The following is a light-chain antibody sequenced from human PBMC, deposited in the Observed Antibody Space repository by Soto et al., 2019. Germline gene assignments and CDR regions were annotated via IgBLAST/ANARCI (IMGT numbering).Light chain of an antibody. CDR1: QSISSW. V-gene: IGKV1-5*03. Sequence: DIQMTQSPSTLSASVGDRVTITCRASQSISSWLAWYQQKPGKAPKSLIYKASSLESGVPSRFSGSGSGTEFTLTISSLQPDDFAVYYCQQYGSSPLYTFGQGTKLEIK. CDR2: KAS. CDR3: QQYGSSPLYT. J-gene: IGKJ2*01.